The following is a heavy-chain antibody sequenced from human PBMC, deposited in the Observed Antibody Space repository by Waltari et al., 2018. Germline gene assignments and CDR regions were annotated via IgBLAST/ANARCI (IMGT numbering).Heavy chain of an antibody. CDR2: INAGNGNT. CDR3: ARREISSGYDY. V-gene: IGHV1-3*01. Sequence: QVQLVQSGAEVKKPGASVKVSCKASGYIFTSYAMHWVRQAPGQRLEWMGWINAGNGNTKYSQKFQGRVTITRDTAASTAYMELSSLRSEDTAVYYCARREISSGYDYWGQGTLVTVSS. J-gene: IGHJ4*02. D-gene: IGHD6-13*01. CDR1: GYIFTSYA.